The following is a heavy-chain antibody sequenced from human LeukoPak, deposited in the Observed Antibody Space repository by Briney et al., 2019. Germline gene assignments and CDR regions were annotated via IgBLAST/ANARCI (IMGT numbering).Heavy chain of an antibody. J-gene: IGHJ4*02. D-gene: IGHD3-22*01. CDR2: INHSGST. CDR3: ASLYDSSGYSSGFQESTPIYYFDY. CDR1: GGSFSGYY. V-gene: IGHV4-34*01. Sequence: SETLSLTCAVYGGSFSGYYWSWIRQPPGKGLEWIGEINHSGSTNYNPSLKSRVTISVDTSKNQFSLKLSSVTAADTAVYYCASLYDSSGYSSGFQESTPIYYFDYWGQGTLVTVSS.